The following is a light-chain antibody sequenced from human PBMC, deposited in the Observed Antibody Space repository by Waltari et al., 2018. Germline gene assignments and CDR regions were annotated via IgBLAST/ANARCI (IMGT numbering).Light chain of an antibody. J-gene: IGLJ2*01. V-gene: IGLV2-14*01. CDR3: ISYSSATPGNVV. Sequence: SALTQPASVSGSLGQSITFSCTGTSSDVGGYNYVAWYQQHPGKAPKLMIHDVSNPPSGFSIRLSGSKSGNTASLTISGLQADDEADYYCISYSSATPGNVVIGGGTKLTVL. CDR2: DVS. CDR1: SSDVGGYNY.